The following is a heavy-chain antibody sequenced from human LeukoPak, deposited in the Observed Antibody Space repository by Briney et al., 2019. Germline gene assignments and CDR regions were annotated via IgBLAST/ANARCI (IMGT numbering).Heavy chain of an antibody. CDR2: IKEDGSEK. V-gene: IGHV3-7*01. CDR3: ARDEF. CDR1: GFTFSSYA. Sequence: GGSLRLSCAASGFTFSSYAMSWVRQAPGKRLEWVANIKEDGSEKFYEDSVKGRFTISRDSARNSLYLQMNSLRADDTAVYYCARDEFWGQGTLVTVSS. J-gene: IGHJ4*02.